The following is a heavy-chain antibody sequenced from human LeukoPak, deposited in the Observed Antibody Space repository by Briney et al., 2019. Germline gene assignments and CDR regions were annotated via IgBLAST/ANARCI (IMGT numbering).Heavy chain of an antibody. CDR2: IYTSGST. Sequence: SQTLSLTCTVSGGSISSGSYYWSWIRQPAGKGLEWIGRIYTSGSTNCNPSLKSRVTISVDTSKNQFSLKLSSVTAADTAVYYCARDKGLLWFGESHGWFDPWGQGTLVTVSS. CDR3: ARDKGLLWFGESHGWFDP. V-gene: IGHV4-61*02. CDR1: GGSISSGSYY. J-gene: IGHJ5*02. D-gene: IGHD3-10*01.